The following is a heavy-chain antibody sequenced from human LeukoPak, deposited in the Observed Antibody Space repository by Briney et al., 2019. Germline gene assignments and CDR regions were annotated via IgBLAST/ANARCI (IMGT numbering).Heavy chain of an antibody. J-gene: IGHJ4*02. D-gene: IGHD2-2*01. CDR3: AKLGCTGTICYANY. CDR1: GVPFSDYA. V-gene: IGHV3-23*01. CDR2: ISGGGDSA. Sequence: GGSLRLSCAASGVPFSDYAMTWVRQTPGKGLEWVSVISGGGDSADYADSMKGRFTISRDNSKNTLYLQMYSLRAEDTALYYCAKLGCTGTICYANYWGQGTLVTVSS.